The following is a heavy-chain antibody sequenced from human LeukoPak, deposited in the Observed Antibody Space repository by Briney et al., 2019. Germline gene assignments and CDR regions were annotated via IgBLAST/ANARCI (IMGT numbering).Heavy chain of an antibody. V-gene: IGHV1-69*06. CDR2: IIPIFGTA. Sequence: APVKVSCKASGGTFSSYAISWVRQAPGQGLEWMGGIIPIFGTANYAQKFQGRVTITADKSTSTAYMELSSLRSEDTAVYYCARDRITNGLFDLWGRGTLVTVSS. D-gene: IGHD2-8*01. J-gene: IGHJ2*01. CDR3: ARDRITNGLFDL. CDR1: GGTFSSYA.